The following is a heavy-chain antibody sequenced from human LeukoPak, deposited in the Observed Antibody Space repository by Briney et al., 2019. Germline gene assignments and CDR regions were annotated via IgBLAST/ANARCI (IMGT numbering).Heavy chain of an antibody. CDR1: GFTFSDYY. J-gene: IGHJ4*02. V-gene: IGHV3-11*01. CDR3: ARLYNILTGYHYYFDY. Sequence: GGSLRLSCAASGFTFSDYYMSWIRQAPGKGLEWVSYISSSGSTIYYADSVKGRFTISRDNARNSLNLQMSSLRAEDTAVYYCARLYNILTGYHYYFDYWGQGILVTVSS. D-gene: IGHD3-9*01. CDR2: ISSSGSTI.